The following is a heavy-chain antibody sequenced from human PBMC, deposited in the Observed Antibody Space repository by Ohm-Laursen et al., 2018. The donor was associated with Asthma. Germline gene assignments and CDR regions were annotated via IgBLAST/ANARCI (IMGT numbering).Heavy chain of an antibody. J-gene: IGHJ4*02. CDR2: IIGSGADT. CDR1: GFTFSSYA. D-gene: IGHD3-16*01. CDR3: ARDGRGTFDY. V-gene: IGHV3-23*01. Sequence: SLRLSCAAFGFTFSSYAMSWVRQAPGKGLECVSAIIGSGADTYYADSVKDRFTISRDNSKNRLYLQMNSLRAEDTAVYYCARDGRGTFDYWGQGTLVTVSS.